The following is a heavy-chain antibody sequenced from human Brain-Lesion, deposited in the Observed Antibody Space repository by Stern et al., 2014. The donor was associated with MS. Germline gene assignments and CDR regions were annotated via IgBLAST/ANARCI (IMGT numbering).Heavy chain of an antibody. J-gene: IGHJ6*02. CDR1: GYIFTGYY. CDR2: INPNTGGT. D-gene: IGHD3-3*01. Sequence: QVQLVESGAEVKKPGASVMVSCKTSGYIFTGYYIHWVRQAPGQGLEWMAWINPNTGGTKYAQKFQGRVTMSRDTSISTAYVELSSLTSDDTAVYYCARDQRGITIFGVVTDYYYLGMDVWGQGTTVTVSS. V-gene: IGHV1-2*02. CDR3: ARDQRGITIFGVVTDYYYLGMDV.